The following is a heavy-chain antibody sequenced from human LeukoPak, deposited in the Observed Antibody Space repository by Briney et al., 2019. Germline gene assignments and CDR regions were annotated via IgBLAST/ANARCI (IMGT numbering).Heavy chain of an antibody. D-gene: IGHD6-19*01. V-gene: IGHV3-23*01. CDR2: IGGDGGRT. CDR1: GFMFTTYA. CDR3: AKASRQGAVASPLDY. J-gene: IGHJ4*02. Sequence: GGSLRLSCAASGFMFTTYAMSWVRQAPGKGLEWVSAIGGDGGRTYYADSVKGRFIISRDNSKDTVFLQMNSLRAEDTAVYYCAKASRQGAVASPLDYWGQGTLVTVSS.